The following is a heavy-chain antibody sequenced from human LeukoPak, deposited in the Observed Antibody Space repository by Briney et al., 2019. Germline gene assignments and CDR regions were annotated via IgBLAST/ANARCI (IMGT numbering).Heavy chain of an antibody. V-gene: IGHV3-74*01. CDR2: INSDGSST. J-gene: IGHJ6*02. D-gene: IGHD6-13*01. CDR3: ARPDNSSSWYGDYYYYYGMDV. CDR1: GFTFSSYW. Sequence: GGSLRLSCAASGFTFSSYWMHWVRQAPGKGLVWVSRINSDGSSTSYADSVKGRFTISRDNAKNTLYLQMNSLRAEDTAVYYCARPDNSSSWYGDYYYYYGMDVWGQGTTVTVSS.